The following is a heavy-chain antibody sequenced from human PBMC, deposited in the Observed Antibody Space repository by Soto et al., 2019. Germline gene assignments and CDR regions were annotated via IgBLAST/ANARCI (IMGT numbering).Heavy chain of an antibody. J-gene: IGHJ2*01. Sequence: QLQLRQSGPGLVKPPEALSLTCSVSGASITSGDYYWGWIRPPPGKGLEWIGSIFYDGSPYYNPSLQSRLSLSVDTSKNPFSLKLNSATAADTAVYYCVRTVGSSWFFDLWGRGTLITVSS. CDR2: IFYDGSP. V-gene: IGHV4-39*01. CDR1: GASITSGDYY. D-gene: IGHD3-10*01. CDR3: VRTVGSSWFFDL.